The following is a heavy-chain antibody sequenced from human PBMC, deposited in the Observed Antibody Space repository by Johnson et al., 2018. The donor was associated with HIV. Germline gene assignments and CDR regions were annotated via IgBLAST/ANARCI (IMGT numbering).Heavy chain of an antibody. J-gene: IGHJ3*02. CDR2: IGTAGDT. Sequence: VQLVESGGGVVRPWGSLRVSCAASGFTFSSYDMHWVRQAKGKGLEWVSAIGTAGDTYYPGSVKGRFTISRKNAKNSLYLQMNSLGAGDPAVYYCGGILQSMGATRYAFDMWGQGTMVTVSS. V-gene: IGHV3-13*01. CDR3: GGILQSMGATRYAFDM. CDR1: GFTFSSYD. D-gene: IGHD1-26*01.